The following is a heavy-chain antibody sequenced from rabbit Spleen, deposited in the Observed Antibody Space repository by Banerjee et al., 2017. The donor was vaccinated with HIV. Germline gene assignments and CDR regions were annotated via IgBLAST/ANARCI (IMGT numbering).Heavy chain of an antibody. J-gene: IGHJ6*01. Sequence: LEESGGGLVKPGGTLTLTCTVSGFSFSSNWICWVRQAPGKGLEWVACAYAGSSGSTYSATWAKGRFTISKSSSTTVTLQMTGLAAADTATYFCARDAGTSFSTYGMDLWGQGTLVTVS. CDR3: ARDAGTSFSTYGMDL. CDR2: AYAGSSGST. V-gene: IGHV1S45*01. CDR1: GFSFSSNW. D-gene: IGHD4-2*01.